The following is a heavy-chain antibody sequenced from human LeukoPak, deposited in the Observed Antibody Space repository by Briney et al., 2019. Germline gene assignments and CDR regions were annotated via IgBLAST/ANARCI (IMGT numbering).Heavy chain of an antibody. CDR3: ARVSYSKDDY. Sequence: SENRSLTCAVYGGSFSGYYWSWIRQPPGKGLEWIGEINHSGSTNYNPSLKSRVTISVDTSKNQFSLKLSSVTAADTAVYYCARVSYSKDDYWGQGTLVTVSS. J-gene: IGHJ4*02. CDR1: GGSFSGYY. D-gene: IGHD1-26*01. CDR2: INHSGST. V-gene: IGHV4-34*01.